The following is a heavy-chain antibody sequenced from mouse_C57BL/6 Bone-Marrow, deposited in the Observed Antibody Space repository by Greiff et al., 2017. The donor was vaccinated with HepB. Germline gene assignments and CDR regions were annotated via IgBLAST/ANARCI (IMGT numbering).Heavy chain of an antibody. CDR1: GFSLSTSGMG. D-gene: IGHD2-4*01. CDR3: ARDYEGYFDV. CDR2: IYWDDDK. J-gene: IGHJ1*03. Sequence: QVTLKESGPGILQSSQTLSLTCSFSGFSLSTSGMGVSWIRQPSGKGLEWLAHIYWDDDKRYNPSLKSRLTISKDTSRHQVFLKITSVDTADTATYYCARDYEGYFDVWGTGTTVTVSS. V-gene: IGHV8-12*01.